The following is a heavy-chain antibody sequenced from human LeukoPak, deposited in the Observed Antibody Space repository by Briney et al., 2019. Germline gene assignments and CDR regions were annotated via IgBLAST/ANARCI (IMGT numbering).Heavy chain of an antibody. V-gene: IGHV1-8*01. CDR1: GYSFISFD. Sequence: ASVKVSCKASGYSFISFDINWVRQASGQGLEWMGWKNPNSGNSGCAQKFQGRVTMTRNTSINTAYMELSSLRYEDTAVYYCARVTRYYYGVDVWGQGTTVAVSS. J-gene: IGHJ6*02. CDR3: ARVTRYYYGVDV. CDR2: KNPNSGNS.